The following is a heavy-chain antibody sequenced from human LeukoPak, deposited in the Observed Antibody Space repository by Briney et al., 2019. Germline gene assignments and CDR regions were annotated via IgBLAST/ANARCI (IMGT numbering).Heavy chain of an antibody. V-gene: IGHV3-21*01. CDR1: GFTFSSYS. J-gene: IGHJ4*02. CDR2: ISTSGSYI. D-gene: IGHD4-11*01. Sequence: AGGSLRLSCAVSGFTFSSYSMNWVRQAPGKGLEWVSSISTSGSYIYYADSVKGRFTISRDNAKNSLYLWMNSLRAEDTAVYCCAREDYNEHAGFDYWGQGTLVTVSS. CDR3: AREDYNEHAGFDY.